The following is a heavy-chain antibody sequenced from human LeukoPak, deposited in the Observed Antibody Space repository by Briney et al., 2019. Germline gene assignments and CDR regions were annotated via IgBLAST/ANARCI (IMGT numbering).Heavy chain of an antibody. CDR2: IYNSATT. J-gene: IGHJ4*02. CDR1: GGSISSSY. CDR3: ARHEPPGARRHLDY. Sequence: SETLSLTCNVSGGSISSSYWSWIRQPPGKGLEWVGYIYNSATTNYNPSLKSRVTISVDTSKNQSSLKLSSVTAADTAVYYCARHEPPGARRHLDYWGQGTLVTVSS. D-gene: IGHD1-14*01. V-gene: IGHV4-59*08.